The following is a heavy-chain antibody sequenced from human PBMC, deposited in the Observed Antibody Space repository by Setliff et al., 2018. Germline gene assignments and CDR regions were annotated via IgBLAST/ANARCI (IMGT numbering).Heavy chain of an antibody. CDR3: ARDRRIVGARHAFDI. CDR2: IYPGDSDT. CDR1: GYTFTNYW. D-gene: IGHD1-26*01. J-gene: IGHJ3*02. V-gene: IGHV5-51*01. Sequence: GESLKISCKGSGYTFTNYWIGWARQMPGKGLEWMGIIYPGDSDTRYSPSFQGQVTISADKSISIAYLQWSSLKASDTAVYYCARDRRIVGARHAFDIWGQGTMVTVSS.